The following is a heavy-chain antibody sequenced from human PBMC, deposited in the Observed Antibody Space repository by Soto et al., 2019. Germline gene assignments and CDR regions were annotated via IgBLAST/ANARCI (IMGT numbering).Heavy chain of an antibody. Sequence: VASVKVSCKASGGTFSSYAISWVRQAPGQGLEWMGGIIPIFGTANYAQKFQGRVTITADESTSTAYMELSSLRSEDTAVYYRARGLTRITMIVVAAYAAFDIWGQWTMVTL. D-gene: IGHD3-22*01. CDR3: ARGLTRITMIVVAAYAAFDI. V-gene: IGHV1-69*13. CDR2: IIPIFGTA. J-gene: IGHJ3*02. CDR1: GGTFSSYA.